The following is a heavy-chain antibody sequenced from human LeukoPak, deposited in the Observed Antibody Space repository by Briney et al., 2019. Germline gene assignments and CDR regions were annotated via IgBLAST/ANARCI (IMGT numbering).Heavy chain of an antibody. Sequence: GGSLRLSCAASGFTFSSYAMSWVRQAPGKGLEWVSAISGSGGSTYYADSVKGRFTISRDNSKSTLYLQMNSLRAEDTAVYYCAKDLTDYYDSSGYFPFDYWGQGTLVTVSS. CDR1: GFTFSSYA. CDR3: AKDLTDYYDSSGYFPFDY. D-gene: IGHD3-22*01. J-gene: IGHJ4*02. CDR2: ISGSGGST. V-gene: IGHV3-23*01.